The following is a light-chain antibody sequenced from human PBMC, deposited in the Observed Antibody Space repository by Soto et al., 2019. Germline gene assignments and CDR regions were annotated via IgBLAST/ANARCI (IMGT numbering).Light chain of an antibody. J-gene: IGLJ1*01. CDR3: CSYAGTYTYV. CDR2: DVS. CDR1: SSDVGGYSR. Sequence: QSALTQPRSVSGSPGQSVTLSCTGTSSDVGGYSRVSWYQQHPGKAPKLMIYDVSKRPSGVPGRFSGSKSGNTASLTISGLQAEDEADYYCCSYAGTYTYVFGSGTKVTVL. V-gene: IGLV2-11*01.